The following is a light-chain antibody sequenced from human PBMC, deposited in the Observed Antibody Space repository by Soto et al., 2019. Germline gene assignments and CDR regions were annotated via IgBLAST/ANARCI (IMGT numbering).Light chain of an antibody. CDR3: QQYYSTPRWT. CDR1: QSVLYSSNNKNY. Sequence: DIVMTQSPDSLAVSLGERATINCKSSQSVLYSSNNKNYLAWYQQKPGQPPKLLIYWASTRESRVPDRFSGSGSGTDFTLTISSLQAEDVAVYYCQQYYSTPRWTFGQGTKVEFK. J-gene: IGKJ1*01. V-gene: IGKV4-1*01. CDR2: WAS.